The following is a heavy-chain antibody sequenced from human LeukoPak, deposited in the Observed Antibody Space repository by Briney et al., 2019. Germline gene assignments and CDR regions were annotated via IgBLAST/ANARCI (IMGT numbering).Heavy chain of an antibody. CDR2: INHSGST. J-gene: IGHJ6*03. CDR3: ATTTEGYCSSASWFGFSYSYYMDV. CDR1: GGSFSGYY. V-gene: IGHV4-34*01. Sequence: SETLSLTCAVYGGSFSGYYWSCIRHPPGKGLEWLVDINHSGSTNYNPSLKSRVTISVDPSKHQFSLKTSSVTAADTAVYHCATTTEGYCSSASWFGFSYSYYMDVWGKGTTVTISS. D-gene: IGHD2-2*01.